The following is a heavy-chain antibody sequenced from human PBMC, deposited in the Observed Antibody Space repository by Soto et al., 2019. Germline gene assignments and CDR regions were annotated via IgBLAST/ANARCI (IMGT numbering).Heavy chain of an antibody. D-gene: IGHD4-17*01. V-gene: IGHV1-69*12. CDR3: ARDYGEYSYYCMDV. CDR2: IIPIFGTA. Sequence: QVQLVQSGAEVKKPGSSVKVSCKASGGTFSSYAISWVRQAPGQGLEWMGGIIPIFGTANYVQKFQGRVTITADESTSTDYMELSSLRSEDTAVYYCARDYGEYSYYCMDVWGQGTTVTVSS. J-gene: IGHJ6*02. CDR1: GGTFSSYA.